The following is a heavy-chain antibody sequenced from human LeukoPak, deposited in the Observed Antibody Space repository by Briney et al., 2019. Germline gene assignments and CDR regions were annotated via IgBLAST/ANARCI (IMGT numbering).Heavy chain of an antibody. CDR2: INPSGGST. D-gene: IGHD6-13*01. V-gene: IGHV1-46*01. J-gene: IGHJ4*02. Sequence: ASVKVSCKASGYTFTSYYIHWVRQAPGQGLEWMGIINPSGGSTTYAQKFRGRVTMTRDTSTSTVYMELSSLRSEDTAVYYCVSFVAAASKEVDYWGQGTLVTVSS. CDR3: VSFVAAASKEVDY. CDR1: GYTFTSYY.